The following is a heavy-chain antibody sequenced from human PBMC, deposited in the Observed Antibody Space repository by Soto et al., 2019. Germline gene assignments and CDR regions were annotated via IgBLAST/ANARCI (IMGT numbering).Heavy chain of an antibody. Sequence: SVKVSCKASGGTFSSYATSWVRQAPGQGLEWMGRILPIPGITNYAQKFQGRVTITADKSTSTAYMELSSLRSEDTAVYYCARDQLLADYYYYYMDVWGKGTTVTVSS. J-gene: IGHJ6*03. D-gene: IGHD3-3*02. CDR2: ILPIPGIT. CDR3: ARDQLLADYYYYYMDV. V-gene: IGHV1-69*04. CDR1: GGTFSSYA.